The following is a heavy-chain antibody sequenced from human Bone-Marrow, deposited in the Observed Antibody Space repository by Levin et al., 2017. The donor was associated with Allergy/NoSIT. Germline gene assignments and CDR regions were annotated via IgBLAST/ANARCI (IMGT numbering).Heavy chain of an antibody. CDR2: ISYDSYDK. J-gene: IGHJ4*02. CDR3: ARSYSGTSPFDY. D-gene: IGHD1-26*01. CDR1: GFTFSGFA. Sequence: SCATSGFTFSGFALHWVRQTPGKGLEWLSTISYDSYDKFYAGSVRGRFTCSRDNSRNILYLQMNSLRSEDTAIYFCARSYSGTSPFDYWGQGALVSVSS. V-gene: IGHV3-30*19.